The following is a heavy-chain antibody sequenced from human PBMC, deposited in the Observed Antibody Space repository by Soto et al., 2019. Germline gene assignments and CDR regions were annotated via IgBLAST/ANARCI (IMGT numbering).Heavy chain of an antibody. D-gene: IGHD3-3*01. CDR2: ISYDGSNK. J-gene: IGHJ6*02. Sequence: QVQLVESGGGVVQPGRSLRLSCAASGFTFSSYGMHWVRQAPGKGLEWVAVISYDGSNKYYADSVKGRFTISRDNSKNTLYLQTNSLRAEDTAVYYCAKDWNDFWSGSLGMDVWGQGTTVTVSS. V-gene: IGHV3-30*18. CDR1: GFTFSSYG. CDR3: AKDWNDFWSGSLGMDV.